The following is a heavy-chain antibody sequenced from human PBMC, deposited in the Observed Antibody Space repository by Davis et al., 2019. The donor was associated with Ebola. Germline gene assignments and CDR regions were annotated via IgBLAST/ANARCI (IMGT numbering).Heavy chain of an antibody. D-gene: IGHD2-2*01. Sequence: ASVKVSCKASGYTFTSYAMHWVRQAPGQRLEWMGWINAGNGNTKYSQKFQGRVTITRDTSASTAYMELSSLRSEDTAVYYCARGATGYCSSTSCNPLYYFDYWGQGTLVTVSS. CDR2: INAGNGNT. CDR1: GYTFTSYA. J-gene: IGHJ4*02. V-gene: IGHV1-3*01. CDR3: ARGATGYCSSTSCNPLYYFDY.